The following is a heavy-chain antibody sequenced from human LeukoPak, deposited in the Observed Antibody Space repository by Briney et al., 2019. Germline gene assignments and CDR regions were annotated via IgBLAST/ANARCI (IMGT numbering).Heavy chain of an antibody. J-gene: IGHJ6*02. D-gene: IGHD5-12*01. CDR1: GGSISSGGYS. Sequence: SQTLSLTCAVSGGSISSGGYSWSWIRQPPGKGLEWIGYIYHSGSTYYNPSLKSRVTISVDRSKNQFSLKLSSVTAADTAVYYCARDRYSGYDNYYYYDMDVWGQGTTVTVSS. CDR2: IYHSGST. V-gene: IGHV4-30-2*01. CDR3: ARDRYSGYDNYYYYDMDV.